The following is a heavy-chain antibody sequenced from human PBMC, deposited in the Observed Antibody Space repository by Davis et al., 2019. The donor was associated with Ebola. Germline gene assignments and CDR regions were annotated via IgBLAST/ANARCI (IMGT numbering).Heavy chain of an antibody. CDR1: GYSFTTYW. Sequence: GESLKISCKGSGYSFTTYWIGWVRHMPGKGLEWMGIIYTGDSDTRYSPSFRGQVTISADKSIKTAFLQWSSLKASDTALYYCASLRRTITGMDDAFDIWGQGTMVTVSS. V-gene: IGHV5-51*01. D-gene: IGHD2-8*02. CDR3: ASLRRTITGMDDAFDI. CDR2: IYTGDSDT. J-gene: IGHJ3*02.